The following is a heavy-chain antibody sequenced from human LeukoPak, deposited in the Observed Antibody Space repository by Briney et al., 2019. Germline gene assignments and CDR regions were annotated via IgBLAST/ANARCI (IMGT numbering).Heavy chain of an antibody. CDR3: ARDLAFGEMVTNRGAFDI. Sequence: ASVKVSCKASGYTFTGYYMHWVRQAPGQGLAWMGWINPNSGGTNYAQKFQGRVTMTRDTSISTAYMELSRLRSDDTAVYYCARDLAFGEMVTNRGAFDIWGQGTMVTVSS. CDR1: GYTFTGYY. D-gene: IGHD5-24*01. J-gene: IGHJ3*02. V-gene: IGHV1-2*02. CDR2: INPNSGGT.